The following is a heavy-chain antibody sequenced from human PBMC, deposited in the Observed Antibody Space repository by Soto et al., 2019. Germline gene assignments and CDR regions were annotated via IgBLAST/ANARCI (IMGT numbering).Heavy chain of an antibody. V-gene: IGHV1-18*04. J-gene: IGHJ4*02. CDR1: GYTFTSYG. CDR3: ASNLAVAGGFDY. D-gene: IGHD6-19*01. Sequence: ASVKVSCKASGYTFTSYGISWVRQAPGQGLEWMGWISAYNGNTNYAQKLQGRVTMTSDTSTSTAYMELRSLRSDNTAVYYCASNLAVAGGFDYWGQGTLVTVSS. CDR2: ISAYNGNT.